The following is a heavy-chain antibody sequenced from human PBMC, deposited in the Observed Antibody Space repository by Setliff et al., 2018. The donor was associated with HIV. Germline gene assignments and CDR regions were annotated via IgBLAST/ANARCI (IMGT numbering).Heavy chain of an antibody. J-gene: IGHJ5*02. CDR1: GHTFTGYY. CDR2: ISPNSGGT. V-gene: IGHV1-2*06. Sequence: ASVKVSCKASGHTFTGYYMHWVRQAPGQGLEWMGRISPNSGGTDYAQKFQGRVTMTRDTSISTAYMELRRLRSDDTAVYYCARSPIAAAGTFRFDPWGQGTLVTVSS. CDR3: ARSPIAAAGTFRFDP. D-gene: IGHD6-13*01.